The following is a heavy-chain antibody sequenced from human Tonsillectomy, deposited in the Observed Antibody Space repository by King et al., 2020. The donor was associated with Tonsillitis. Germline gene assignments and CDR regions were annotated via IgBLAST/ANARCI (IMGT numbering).Heavy chain of an antibody. J-gene: IGHJ5*02. D-gene: IGHD6-6*01. Sequence: VQLVQSGAEVKKPGSSVKVSCKASGGTFSSYAIGWVRQAPGQGLEWMGGIIPVFGTTNYEQKFQGRVTITADESTSTAYMELSSLTSEDTAVYYCARDVAGRRGRSWFDPWGQGTLVTVS. CDR1: GGTFSSYA. V-gene: IGHV1-69*12. CDR2: IIPVFGTT. CDR3: ARDVAGRRGRSWFDP.